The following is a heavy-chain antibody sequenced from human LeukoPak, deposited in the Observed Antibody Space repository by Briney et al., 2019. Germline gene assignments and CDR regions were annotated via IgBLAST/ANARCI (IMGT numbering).Heavy chain of an antibody. CDR1: GFTVSRNY. Sequence: GGSLRLSSAASGFTVSRNYMSWVRQAPGKGLEWVSVIYIDGNTYYADSVRGRFTISRDNSKNTVYLQMNSLRAEDTAVYYCARGDGYNFFDSLGQGTLVTVSS. D-gene: IGHD5-24*01. V-gene: IGHV3-66*01. J-gene: IGHJ4*02. CDR3: ARGDGYNFFDS. CDR2: IYIDGNT.